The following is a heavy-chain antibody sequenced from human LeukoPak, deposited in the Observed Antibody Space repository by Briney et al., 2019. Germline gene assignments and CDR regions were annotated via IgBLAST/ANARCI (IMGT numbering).Heavy chain of an antibody. CDR1: GFTLSDYY. D-gene: IGHD5-12*01. J-gene: IGHJ4*02. CDR2: ISSRGSTI. CDR3: ARNLRGYRGSAAVDY. V-gene: IGHV3-11*01. Sequence: PGGSLRLSCAASGFTLSDYYMSWIRQAPGEGLEWVSYISSRGSTIYYADSVKGRFTISRDNAKNSLYLQMTSLRAEDTAVYYCARNLRGYRGSAAVDYWGQGTLVTVSS.